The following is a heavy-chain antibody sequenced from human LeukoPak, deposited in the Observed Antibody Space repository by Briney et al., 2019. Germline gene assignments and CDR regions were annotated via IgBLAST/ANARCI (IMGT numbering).Heavy chain of an antibody. Sequence: PGGSLRLSCAASGFTVSSNYMSWVRQAPGKGLEWVAFIRYDGSNKYYADSVKGRFTISRDNSKNTLYLQMNSLRAEDTAVYYCAKDRASGSYYSHYFDYWGQGTLVTVSS. CDR3: AKDRASGSYYSHYFDY. V-gene: IGHV3-30*02. CDR1: GFTVSSNY. CDR2: IRYDGSNK. D-gene: IGHD1-26*01. J-gene: IGHJ4*02.